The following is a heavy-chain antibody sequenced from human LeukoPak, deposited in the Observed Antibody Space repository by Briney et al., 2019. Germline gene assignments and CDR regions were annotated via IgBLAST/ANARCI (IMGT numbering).Heavy chain of an antibody. J-gene: IGHJ3*02. CDR1: GYTLTSYG. CDR3: ATSGDVPAAIRIAFDI. D-gene: IGHD2-2*02. CDR2: ISAYNGNT. Sequence: ASVKVSCKASGYTLTSYGISWVRQAPGQGLEWMGWISAYNGNTNYAQKLQGRVTMTTDTSTSTAYMELRSLRSDDTAVYYCATSGDVPAAIRIAFDIWGQGTMVTVSS. V-gene: IGHV1-18*01.